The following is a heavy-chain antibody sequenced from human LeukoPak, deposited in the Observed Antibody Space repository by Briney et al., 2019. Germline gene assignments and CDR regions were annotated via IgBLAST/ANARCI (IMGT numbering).Heavy chain of an antibody. CDR1: GFTFSSYA. D-gene: IGHD1-7*01. Sequence: PGGSLRLSCAASGFTFSSYAMSWVRQAPGKGLEWVSAISGSGGSTYYADSVKGRFTISRDNSKNTLCLQMNSLRAEDTAVYYCAKDLDWNYGYYYYYGMDVWGQGTTVTVSS. V-gene: IGHV3-23*01. CDR3: AKDLDWNYGYYYYYGMDV. J-gene: IGHJ6*02. CDR2: ISGSGGST.